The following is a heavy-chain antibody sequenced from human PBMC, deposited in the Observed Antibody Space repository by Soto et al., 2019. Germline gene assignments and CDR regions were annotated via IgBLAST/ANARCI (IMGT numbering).Heavy chain of an antibody. Sequence: QVQLQESGPGLVKPSQTLSLTCTVSGGSISSGGYYWSWIRQHPGKGLEWIGYIYYSGSTYYNPSLKSRVTISVDPSKNQFSLKLSSVTAADTAVYYCARAAVIAAAGKGWFDPWGQGTLVTVSS. J-gene: IGHJ5*02. CDR1: GGSISSGGYY. CDR2: IYYSGST. D-gene: IGHD6-13*01. V-gene: IGHV4-31*03. CDR3: ARAAVIAAAGKGWFDP.